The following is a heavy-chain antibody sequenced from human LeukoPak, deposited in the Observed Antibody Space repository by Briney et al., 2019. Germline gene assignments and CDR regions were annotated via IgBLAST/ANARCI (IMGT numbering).Heavy chain of an antibody. J-gene: IGHJ4*02. CDR1: GFTFNNYV. CDR2: ITDSSTST. V-gene: IGHV3-23*01. Sequence: GGSLRLSCAASGFTFNNYVMNWVRQAPGKGLEWVSAITDSSTSTYYADSVKGRFTISRDNSKNTLYLQMNSLRAEDTAVYYCAKHSSSWYFDYWGQGTLVTVSS. CDR3: AKHSSSWYFDY. D-gene: IGHD6-13*01.